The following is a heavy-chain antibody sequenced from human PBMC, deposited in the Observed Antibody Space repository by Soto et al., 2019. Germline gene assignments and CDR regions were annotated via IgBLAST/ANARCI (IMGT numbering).Heavy chain of an antibody. V-gene: IGHV4-31*03. CDR1: GGSISSGGYY. CDR3: ARGSPDFWSGYGYYYYGMDV. D-gene: IGHD3-3*01. J-gene: IGHJ6*02. Sequence: SETLSLTCTVSGGSISSGGYYWSWIRQHPGTGLEWIGYISYSGSTYYNPSLKSRVTISVDTSKNQFSLKLSSVTAADTAVYYCARGSPDFWSGYGYYYYGMDVWGQGTTVTVS. CDR2: ISYSGST.